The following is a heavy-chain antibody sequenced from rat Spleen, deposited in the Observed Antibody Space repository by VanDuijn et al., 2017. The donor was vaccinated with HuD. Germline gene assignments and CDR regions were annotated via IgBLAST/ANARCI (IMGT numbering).Heavy chain of an antibody. D-gene: IGHD1-6*01. CDR3: ARPAYTTDYYGWFAY. CDR2: SIYDGSSI. CDR1: GFTFSDFV. V-gene: IGHV5-17*01. Sequence: EVQLVESGGGLVQPGRSLKLSCAASGFTFSDFVMAWVRQAPKKGLEWVATSIYDGSSIYYRDSVKGRFTISRDNAKSTLYLQMDSLRSEDTATYYGARPAYTTDYYGWFAYWGQGTLVTVSS. J-gene: IGHJ3*01.